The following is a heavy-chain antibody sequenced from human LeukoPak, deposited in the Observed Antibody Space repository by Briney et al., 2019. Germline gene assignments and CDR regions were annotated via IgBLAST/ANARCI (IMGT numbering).Heavy chain of an antibody. J-gene: IGHJ4*02. CDR1: GFTFSSYA. CDR2: ISGSGGTT. Sequence: GGSLRLSCAASGFTFSSYAMSWVRQAPGKGLEWVSVISGSGGTTYYVDSVKGRFTISRDSSKNTLYLQMNSLRAEDTAVYYCAKDLELDYWGQGTLVTVSS. V-gene: IGHV3-23*01. CDR3: AKDLELDY.